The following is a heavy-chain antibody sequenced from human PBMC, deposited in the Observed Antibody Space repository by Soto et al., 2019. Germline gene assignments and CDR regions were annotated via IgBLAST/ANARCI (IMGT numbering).Heavy chain of an antibody. V-gene: IGHV4-39*01. D-gene: IGHD3-22*01. Sequence: QLQLQESGPGLVKPSETLSLTCTVSGGSISSSSYYWGWIRQPPGKGLEWIGSIYYSGSTYYNPSLKSRVTISVDTSKNQFSLKLSSVTAADTAVYYCATGPSSGYYYGGLYYFDYWGQGTLVTVSS. CDR1: GGSISSSSYY. CDR2: IYYSGST. CDR3: ATGPSSGYYYGGLYYFDY. J-gene: IGHJ4*02.